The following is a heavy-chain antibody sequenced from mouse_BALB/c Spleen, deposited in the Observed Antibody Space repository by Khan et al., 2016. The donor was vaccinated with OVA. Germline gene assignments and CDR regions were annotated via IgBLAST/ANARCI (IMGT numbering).Heavy chain of an antibody. CDR1: GFTFNTYA. D-gene: IGHD2-3*01. Sequence: EVQLVESGGGLVQPKGSLKLSCAASGFTFNTYAMNWVRQAPGKGLEWVARIRSKSHNYATYYADSVKDRFTISRDDSQSMLYLQMNNLKTEDTAMYYGVRIYDGFYYAMDYWGQGTSVTVSS. CDR2: IRSKSHNYAT. V-gene: IGHV10-1*02. CDR3: VRIYDGFYYAMDY. J-gene: IGHJ4*01.